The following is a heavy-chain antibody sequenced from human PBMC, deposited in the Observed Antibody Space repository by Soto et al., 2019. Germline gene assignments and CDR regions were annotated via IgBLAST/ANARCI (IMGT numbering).Heavy chain of an antibody. Sequence: PGGSLRLSCAASGFTFDDYTMHWVRQAPGKGLEWVSLISWDGGSTYYADAVKGRFTISRDNSKNSLYLQMNSLRTEDTALYYCAKGNSREAVDIVATSYYYYYYGMDVWGQGTTVTVSS. J-gene: IGHJ6*02. CDR2: ISWDGGST. CDR3: AKGNSREAVDIVATSYYYYYYGMDV. V-gene: IGHV3-43*01. CDR1: GFTFDDYT. D-gene: IGHD5-12*01.